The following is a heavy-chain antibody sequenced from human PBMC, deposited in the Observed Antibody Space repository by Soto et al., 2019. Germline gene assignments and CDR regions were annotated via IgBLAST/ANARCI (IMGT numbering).Heavy chain of an antibody. V-gene: IGHV4-30-2*01. CDR2: IYHSGST. CDR3: ARHVNLPLAGIWFDS. Sequence: SEPLSLTCPVSGGSIISGFYSWSWIRQPPGKSLEWIGYIYHSGSTYYNPSLKSRVTISVDRSKNQFSLKLSSVTAADTALYYCARHVNLPLAGIWFDSWGRGTLVTVSS. J-gene: IGHJ5*01. D-gene: IGHD6-19*01. CDR1: GGSIISGFYS.